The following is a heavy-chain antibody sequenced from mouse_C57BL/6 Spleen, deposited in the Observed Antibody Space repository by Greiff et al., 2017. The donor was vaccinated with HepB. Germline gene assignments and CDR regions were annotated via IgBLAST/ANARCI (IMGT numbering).Heavy chain of an antibody. D-gene: IGHD1-1*01. Sequence: VKLQQPGAELVKPGASVKLSCKASGYTFTSYWMHWVKQRPGRGLEWIGRIDPNSGGTKYNEKFKSKATLTVDKPSSTAYMQRSSLTSEDSAVYYCARMDYYGSSYYAMDYWGQGTSVTVSS. J-gene: IGHJ4*01. CDR1: GYTFTSYW. V-gene: IGHV1-72*01. CDR3: ARMDYYGSSYYAMDY. CDR2: IDPNSGGT.